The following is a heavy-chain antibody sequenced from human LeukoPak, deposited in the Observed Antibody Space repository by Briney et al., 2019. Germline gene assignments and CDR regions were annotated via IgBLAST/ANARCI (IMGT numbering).Heavy chain of an antibody. D-gene: IGHD5-24*01. Sequence: SQTLSLTCALSGDTFSSSSAAWNWIRQPPSRGLEWLGRTYYRSKWYTEYAIAVRSRITINPDTSKNQFSLQLNSVTPEDTAVYYCASGDGYNFDYWGQGTLVTVSS. J-gene: IGHJ4*02. CDR3: ASGDGYNFDY. CDR1: GDTFSSSSAA. V-gene: IGHV6-1*01. CDR2: TYYRSKWYT.